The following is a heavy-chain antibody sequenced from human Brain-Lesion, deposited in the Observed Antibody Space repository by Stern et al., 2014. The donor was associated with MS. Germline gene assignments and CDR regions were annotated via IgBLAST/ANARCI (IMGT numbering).Heavy chain of an antibody. D-gene: IGHD6-13*01. CDR3: ARFPASRPHVFDS. CDR2: SDHSGGT. V-gene: IGHV4-4*02. J-gene: IGHJ4*02. Sequence: QVQLLESGPGLVKPSGTLSLTCAVSGGSISSSNWWSWVRQSPGKGLEWIGESDHSGGTIYNPSLKSRVTVSVDKSKNRFSLHLRSVTAADTAVYFCARFPASRPHVFDSWGQGTLVTVSS. CDR1: GGSISSSNW.